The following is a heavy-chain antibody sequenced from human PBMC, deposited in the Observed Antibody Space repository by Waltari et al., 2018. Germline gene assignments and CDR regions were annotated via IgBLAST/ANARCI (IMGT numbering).Heavy chain of an antibody. J-gene: IGHJ4*02. D-gene: IGHD2-8*01. Sequence: QVQLLESGPGLAKHSETLSLSCTVSGGSIRSYSWSWVRQPPGKGLEWIGYIYTDETTKYNPSLESRVTMSVDTSKNQISLNLSSVTAADTAIYYCVKMGSAIFNYFDKWGQGTLVSVSS. CDR2: IYTDETT. V-gene: IGHV4-4*09. CDR3: VKMGSAIFNYFDK. CDR1: GGSIRSYS.